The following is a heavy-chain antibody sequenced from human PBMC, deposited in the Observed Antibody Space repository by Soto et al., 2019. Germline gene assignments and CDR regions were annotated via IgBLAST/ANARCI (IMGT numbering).Heavy chain of an antibody. CDR1: GGSISSYY. CDR3: ASMIGDPVLSFDS. D-gene: IGHD3-10*02. Sequence: QVQLQESGPGLVKPSETLSLTCTVSGGSISSYYWSWIRQPPGKGLEWIGFIFYSGRTSYNPSLESRVTISIDTSVYQFSLKLNSVTAADTAVYYCASMIGDPVLSFDSWGQGTLVAVSS. V-gene: IGHV4-59*01. J-gene: IGHJ5*01. CDR2: IFYSGRT.